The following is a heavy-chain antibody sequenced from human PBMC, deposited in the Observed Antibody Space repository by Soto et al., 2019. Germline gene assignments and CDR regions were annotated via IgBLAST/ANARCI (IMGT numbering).Heavy chain of an antibody. CDR1: GFTFDDYT. Sequence: EVQLVESGGVVVQPGGSLRLSCAASGFTFDDYTMHWVRQAPGKGLEWVSLISWDGGSTYYADSVKGRFTISRDNSKNSLYLQMNSLRTEYTALYYCAKGAGPDYNWFDPWGQGTLVTVSS. V-gene: IGHV3-43*01. D-gene: IGHD2-21*01. CDR2: ISWDGGST. J-gene: IGHJ5*02. CDR3: AKGAGPDYNWFDP.